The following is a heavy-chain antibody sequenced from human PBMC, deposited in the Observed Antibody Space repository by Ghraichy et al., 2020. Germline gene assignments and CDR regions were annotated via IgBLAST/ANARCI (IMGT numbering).Heavy chain of an antibody. V-gene: IGHV4-59*02. CDR2: IYHTGST. J-gene: IGHJ4*02. D-gene: IGHD6-6*01. Sequence: SETLSLTCNVSGGSVISYYWSWIRQPPGGGPEWIAFIYHTGSTNCNPSLKSRVSISLDTSKNQVSLRLSSVTAADTAVYYCARGLRRSSSQGTTFEYWGQGTLVTVSS. CDR1: GGSVISYY. CDR3: ARGLRRSSSQGTTFEY.